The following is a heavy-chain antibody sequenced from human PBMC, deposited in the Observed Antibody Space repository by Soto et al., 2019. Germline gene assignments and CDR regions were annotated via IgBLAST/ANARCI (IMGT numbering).Heavy chain of an antibody. Sequence: ASVKVSCKVSGYALTELSMHWVRQAPGKGLEWMGGFDPEDGETIYAQKFQGRVTMTEDTSTDTAYMELSSLRSEDTAVYYCATGGCSSTSCYYYYGMDVWGQGTTVTVSS. D-gene: IGHD2-2*01. J-gene: IGHJ6*02. CDR3: ATGGCSSTSCYYYYGMDV. CDR2: FDPEDGET. V-gene: IGHV1-24*01. CDR1: GYALTELS.